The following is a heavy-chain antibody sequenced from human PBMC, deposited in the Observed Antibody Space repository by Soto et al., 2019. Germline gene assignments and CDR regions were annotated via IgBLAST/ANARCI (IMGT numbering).Heavy chain of an antibody. CDR3: GAPPGGGGY. CDR2: IYSGGYT. Sequence: EVQLVESGGGLIQPGGSLRLSCAVSGFTVSNNYMSWVRQAPGKGLEGVSVIYSGGYTAYGDSVKGRFTISRDNSKNTLYFQMDALGAEDTAGFFCGAPPGGGGYWGQGTLVTVSS. J-gene: IGHJ4*02. V-gene: IGHV3-53*01. D-gene: IGHD3-10*01. CDR1: GFTVSNNY.